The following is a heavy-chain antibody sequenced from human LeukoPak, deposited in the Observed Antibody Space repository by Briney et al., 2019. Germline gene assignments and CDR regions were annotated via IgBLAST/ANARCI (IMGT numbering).Heavy chain of an antibody. CDR3: ARLLRMVRGVITAFDY. V-gene: IGHV5-51*01. CDR1: GYSFTSYW. J-gene: IGHJ4*02. CDR2: IYPGDSDT. Sequence: PGESLKISCKASGYSFTSYWIGWVRQMPGEGLEWMGIIYPGDSDTRYSPSFQGQVTISADKSISTAYLQWSSLKASDTAMYYCARLLRMVRGVITAFDYWGQGTLVTVSS. D-gene: IGHD3-10*01.